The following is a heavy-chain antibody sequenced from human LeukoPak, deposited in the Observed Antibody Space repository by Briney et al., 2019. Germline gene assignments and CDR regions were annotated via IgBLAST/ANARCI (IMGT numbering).Heavy chain of an antibody. V-gene: IGHV4-34*01. J-gene: IGHJ4*02. CDR3: ARDSAAGLVDY. CDR2: INHSGST. CDR1: GRSFSGYY. Sequence: SETLSLTCAVYGRSFSGYYWSWIRQPPGKGLEWIGEINHSGSTNYNPSLKSRVTISVDTSKNQFSLKLSSVTAADTAVYYCARDSAAGLVDYWGQGTLVTVSS. D-gene: IGHD6-13*01.